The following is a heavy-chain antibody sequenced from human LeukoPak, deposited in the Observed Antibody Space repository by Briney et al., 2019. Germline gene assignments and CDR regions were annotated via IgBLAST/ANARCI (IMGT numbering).Heavy chain of an antibody. CDR2: ISSSSSYI. V-gene: IGHV3-21*01. CDR3: AVCSSTSCPDY. D-gene: IGHD2-2*01. Sequence: AGGSLRLSCAASGFTFSSYSTNWVRQAPGKGLEWVSSISSSSSYIYYADSVKGRFTISRDNAKNSLYLQMNSLRAEDTAIYFCAVCSSTSCPDYWGQGTLVTVSS. CDR1: GFTFSSYS. J-gene: IGHJ4*02.